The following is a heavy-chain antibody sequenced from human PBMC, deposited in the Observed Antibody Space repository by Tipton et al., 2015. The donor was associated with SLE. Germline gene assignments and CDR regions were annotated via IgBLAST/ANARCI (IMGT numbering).Heavy chain of an antibody. D-gene: IGHD5-24*01. J-gene: IGHJ4*02. V-gene: IGHV4-4*08. Sequence: TLSLTCTVSGGSISSYYWSWIRQPPGKGLEWIGYFHTSGSFNYNPSLESRVTIFVDTSKNQFSLNLSSVSAADTAVYYCARGYIEMTTWGQGTLVTVSS. CDR3: ARGYIEMTT. CDR2: FHTSGSF. CDR1: GGSISSYY.